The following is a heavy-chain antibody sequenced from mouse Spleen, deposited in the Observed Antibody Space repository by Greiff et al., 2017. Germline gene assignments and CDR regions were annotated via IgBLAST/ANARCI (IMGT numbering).Heavy chain of an antibody. V-gene: IGHV1-72*01. CDR3: ARWGTTVVEPYYYAMDY. Sequence: QVQLQQPGAELVKPGASVKLSCKASGYTFTSYWMHWVKQRPGRGLEWIGRIDPNSGGTKYNEKFKSKATRTVDTPSSTAYMQLSSLTSEESAVYYCARWGTTVVEPYYYAMDYWGQGTSVTVSS. CDR1: GYTFTSYW. CDR2: IDPNSGGT. D-gene: IGHD1-1*01. J-gene: IGHJ4*01.